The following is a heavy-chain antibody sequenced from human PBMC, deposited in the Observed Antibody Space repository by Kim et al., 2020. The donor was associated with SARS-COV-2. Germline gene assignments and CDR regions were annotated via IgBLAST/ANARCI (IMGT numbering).Heavy chain of an antibody. J-gene: IGHJ4*02. Sequence: SQTLSLTCAISGDSVSSNSAAWNWIRQSPSRGLEWLGRTYYRSKWYNNYAVSVKGRITVNPDTSNNQFSLQLSSVTPEDTAVYYCARGGSWNFDYWGQGTLVTVSS. V-gene: IGHV6-1*01. CDR3: ARGGSWNFDY. CDR2: TYYRSKWYN. D-gene: IGHD3-16*01. CDR1: GDSVSSNSAA.